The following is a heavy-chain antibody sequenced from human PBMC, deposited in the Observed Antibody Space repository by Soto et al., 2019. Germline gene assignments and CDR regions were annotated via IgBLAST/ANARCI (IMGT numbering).Heavy chain of an antibody. V-gene: IGHV3-74*01. CDR2: INADGTST. CDR1: GFTFSNSW. D-gene: IGHD2-2*01. J-gene: IGHJ4*02. CDR3: VKVLARGVGVPRFYFDS. Sequence: LRLSCAASGFTFSNSWMHWVRQVSGKGLEWVSRINADGTSTSYADSVKGRFTISRDNAKNTLYLHVNSLRAEDTAVYYCVKVLARGVGVPRFYFDSWGQGALVTVSS.